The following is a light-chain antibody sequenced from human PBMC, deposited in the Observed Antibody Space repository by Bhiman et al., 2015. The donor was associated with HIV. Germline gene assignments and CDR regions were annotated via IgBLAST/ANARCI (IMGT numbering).Light chain of an antibody. CDR2: QDN. J-gene: IGLJ1*01. CDR3: QAWDSGTAV. CDR1: KLGDKY. V-gene: IGLV3-1*01. Sequence: SFELTQPPSVSVSPGQTASIPCSGDKLGDKYACWYQQRPGQSPVVVIYQDNKRPSGIPERFSGSNSGTTATLTITGTQALDEADYYCQAWDSGTAVFGTGTKVTVL.